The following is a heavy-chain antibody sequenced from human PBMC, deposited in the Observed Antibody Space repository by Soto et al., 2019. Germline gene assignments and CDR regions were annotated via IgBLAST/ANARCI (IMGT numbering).Heavy chain of an antibody. J-gene: IGHJ4*02. CDR2: IYYSGST. CDR3: ARSEDFDWLLSFDY. Sequence: SETLSLTCTVSGGSISSYYWSWIRQPPGKGLEWIGYIYYSGSTNYNPSLKSRVTISVDTSKNQFSLKLGSVTAADTAVYYCARSEDFDWLLSFDYWGQGTLVTVSS. D-gene: IGHD3-9*01. CDR1: GGSISSYY. V-gene: IGHV4-59*01.